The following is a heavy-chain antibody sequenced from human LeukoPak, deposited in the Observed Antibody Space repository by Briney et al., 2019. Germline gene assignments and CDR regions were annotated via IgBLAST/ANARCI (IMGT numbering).Heavy chain of an antibody. D-gene: IGHD6-6*01. CDR2: IYHSGST. CDR1: GGSISSYY. Sequence: SETLSLTCTVSGGSISSYYWSWIRQPPGKGLEWIGYIYHSGSTYYNPSLKSRVTISVDRSKNQFSLKLSSVTAADTAVYYCARVTAARGYYYYYYMDVWGKGTTVTVSS. V-gene: IGHV4-59*12. CDR3: ARVTAARGYYYYYYMDV. J-gene: IGHJ6*03.